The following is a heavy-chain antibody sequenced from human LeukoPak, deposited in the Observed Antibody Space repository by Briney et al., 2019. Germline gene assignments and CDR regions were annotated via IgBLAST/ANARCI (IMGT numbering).Heavy chain of an antibody. J-gene: IGHJ3*02. CDR1: GGSISSGGYS. Sequence: QTSETLSLTCAVSGGSISSGGYSWSWIRQPPGKGLEWIGYIYYSGSTYYNPSLKSRVTISVDTSKNQFSLKLSSVTAADTAVYYCARGVRVLRFLEWLGPRGSPPPRGGDAFDIWGQGTMVTVSS. D-gene: IGHD3-3*01. V-gene: IGHV4-30-4*07. CDR2: IYYSGST. CDR3: ARGVRVLRFLEWLGPRGSPPPRGGDAFDI.